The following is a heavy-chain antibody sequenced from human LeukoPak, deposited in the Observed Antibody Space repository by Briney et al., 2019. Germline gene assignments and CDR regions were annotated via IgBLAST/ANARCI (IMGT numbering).Heavy chain of an antibody. CDR1: GFIFSNFW. V-gene: IGHV3-7*03. J-gene: IGHJ4*02. CDR2: INRDGSEK. D-gene: IGHD6-19*01. CDR3: AKADGGIAVASLDY. Sequence: GGSLRLSCTGSGFIFSNFWMGWARQGPGKGLQWVASINRDGSEKHPVDSVKGRFTISRDNAKNSVYLQMNSLRAEDTALYYCAKADGGIAVASLDYWGQGTLVTVSS.